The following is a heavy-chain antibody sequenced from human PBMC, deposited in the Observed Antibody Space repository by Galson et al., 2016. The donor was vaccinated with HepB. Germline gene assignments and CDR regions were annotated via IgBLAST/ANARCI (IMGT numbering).Heavy chain of an antibody. CDR2: ISGSGDKT. J-gene: IGHJ4*02. V-gene: IGHV3-23*01. D-gene: IGHD2-2*01. CDR3: VSPSGYCSSLSCPFDY. CDR1: GFSVSSYA. Sequence: SLRLSCAASGFSVSSYALSWVRQPPGKGLESVSTISGSGDKTYYLASVKGRFTISRDNSKDTLYLQMHRLRVEDTAVYYCVSPSGYCSSLSCPFDYWGPGTLVSVSS.